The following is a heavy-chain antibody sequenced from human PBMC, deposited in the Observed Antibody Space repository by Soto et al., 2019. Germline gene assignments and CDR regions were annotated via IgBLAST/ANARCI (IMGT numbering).Heavy chain of an antibody. CDR1: GGCITSHY. V-gene: IGHV4-59*11. J-gene: IGHJ4*02. D-gene: IGHD2-21*01. CDR2: IYYRGST. CDR3: AREDQIVGSLDY. Sequence: PSETLSLTSTVSGGCITSHYRSWMRQPPGKGLEWIGHIYYRGSTNYNPSLKSRVTMSADTSKNQFSLKLSSVSAADTAVFYCAREDQIVGSLDYWGQGILVTVSS.